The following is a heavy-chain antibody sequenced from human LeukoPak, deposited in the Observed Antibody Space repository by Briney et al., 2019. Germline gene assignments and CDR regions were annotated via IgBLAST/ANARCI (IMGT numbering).Heavy chain of an antibody. CDR1: GFTFSTHF. CDR2: ISGDETYT. Sequence: GGSLRLSCVASGFTFSTHFMHWIRQAPGEGLIWVSQISGDETYTNYADSVKGRFTISRDNSKNTLFLQMNSLRAEDTAVYYCARGPNYDFWSAYYPYWGQGTQVTVSS. V-gene: IGHV3-74*01. J-gene: IGHJ4*02. CDR3: ARGPNYDFWSAYYPY. D-gene: IGHD3-3*01.